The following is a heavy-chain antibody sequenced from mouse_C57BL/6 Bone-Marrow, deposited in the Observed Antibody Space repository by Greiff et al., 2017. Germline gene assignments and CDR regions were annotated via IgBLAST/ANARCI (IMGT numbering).Heavy chain of an antibody. CDR3: ATQYFDY. V-gene: IGHV1-42*01. J-gene: IGHJ2*01. CDR1: GYSFTGYY. CDR2: INPSTGGT. Sequence: VQLQQSGPELVKPGASVKISCKASGYSFTGYYMNWVKQSPEKSLEWIGEINPSTGGTTYNQKFKAKATLTVDKSSSTAYMQLKSLTSEDSAVYYCATQYFDYWGQGTTLTVSS.